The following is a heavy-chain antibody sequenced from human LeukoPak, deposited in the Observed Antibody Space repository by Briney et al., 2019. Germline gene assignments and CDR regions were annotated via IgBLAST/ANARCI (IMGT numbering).Heavy chain of an antibody. CDR2: ISSNGDTT. V-gene: IGHV3-64*01. CDR1: GFTFSTYA. Sequence: GGSLRLSCAASGFTFSTYAMHWVRQAPGKGLEYVSAISSNGDTTYYANSVKGRFTISRDNSKNTLYLQMASLRAEDTAVYYCARDLPRLSFYFDYWGQGTLVTVSS. D-gene: IGHD2/OR15-2a*01. CDR3: ARDLPRLSFYFDY. J-gene: IGHJ4*02.